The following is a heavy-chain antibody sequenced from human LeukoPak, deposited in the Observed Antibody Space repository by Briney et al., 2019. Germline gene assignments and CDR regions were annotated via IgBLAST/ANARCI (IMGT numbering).Heavy chain of an antibody. CDR3: ARDWGYYDAYMDV. D-gene: IGHD3-3*01. CDR1: GFTFSSYW. V-gene: IGHV3-74*01. Sequence: GGSLRLSCAASGFTFSSYWMHWVRQAPGKGLVWVSRINTDGSSTSYADSVKGRFTISRDNAKNTLYLQMNSLRAEDTAVYYCARDWGYYDAYMDVWGKGTTVTVSS. J-gene: IGHJ6*03. CDR2: INTDGSST.